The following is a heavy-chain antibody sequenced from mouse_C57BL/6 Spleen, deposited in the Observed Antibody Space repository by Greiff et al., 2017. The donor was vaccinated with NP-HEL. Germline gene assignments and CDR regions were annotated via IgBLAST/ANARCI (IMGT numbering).Heavy chain of an antibody. CDR3: AREGGGYGSSYWFAY. CDR2: IDPSDSYT. D-gene: IGHD1-1*01. V-gene: IGHV1-59*01. J-gene: IGHJ3*01. CDR1: GYTFTSYW. Sequence: QVQLQQPGAELVRPGTSVKLSCKASGYTFTSYWMHWVKQRPGQGLEWIGVIDPSDSYTNYNQKFKGKATLTVDTSSSTAYMQLSSLTSEDSAVYDWAREGGGYGSSYWFAYWGQGTLVTVSA.